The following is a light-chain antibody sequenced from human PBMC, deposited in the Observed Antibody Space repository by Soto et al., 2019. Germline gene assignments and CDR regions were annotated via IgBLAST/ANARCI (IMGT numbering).Light chain of an antibody. V-gene: IGKV3-20*01. CDR2: DVF. Sequence: EIVLTQSPGTLSLSPGERATLSCRASQSVSSSFLAWYQEKPGQAPRLLIYDVFNRATGIPDRFSGSGSGTDFTLTISRLEPEDFAVYYCQQYGSSRYTFGKRSKLEIK. J-gene: IGKJ2*01. CDR3: QQYGSSRYT. CDR1: QSVSSSF.